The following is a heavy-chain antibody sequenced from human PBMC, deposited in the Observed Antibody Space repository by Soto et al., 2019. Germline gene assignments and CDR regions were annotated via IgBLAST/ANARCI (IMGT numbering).Heavy chain of an antibody. CDR3: ARGGLERKHYFDY. Sequence: ETLSLTCAVYGGSFSGYYWSWIRQPPGKGLEWIGEINHSGSTNYNPSLKSRVTISVDTSKNQFSLKLSSVTAADTAVYYCARGGLERKHYFDYWGQGTLVTVSS. J-gene: IGHJ4*02. CDR1: GGSFSGYY. V-gene: IGHV4-34*01. CDR2: INHSGST.